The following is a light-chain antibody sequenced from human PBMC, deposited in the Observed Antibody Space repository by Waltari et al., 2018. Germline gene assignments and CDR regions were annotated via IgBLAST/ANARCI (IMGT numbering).Light chain of an antibody. J-gene: IGLJ3*02. Sequence: LTQPPQASGTPGQRVAIPCPGVTSNIDKHPVNWYQQLPGTAPKVLIYNDDERPWGVPDRFSGSKSGPSASLAISGLQSDDEADYYCASRDDSLNVWVFGGGTKVTVL. V-gene: IGLV1-44*01. CDR1: TSNIDKHP. CDR3: ASRDDSLNVWV. CDR2: NDD.